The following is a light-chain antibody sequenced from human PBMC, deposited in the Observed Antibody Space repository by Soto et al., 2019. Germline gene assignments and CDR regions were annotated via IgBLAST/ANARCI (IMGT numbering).Light chain of an antibody. J-gene: IGLJ1*01. V-gene: IGLV2-14*01. CDR3: TSYTSSSTQA. CDR2: EVT. CDR1: SSDVGGYDY. Sequence: LTQPASVSGSPGQSITISCPGTSSDVGGYDYVSWYQQHPGTAPRLIIFEVTNRPSGVSNRFSGSKSGNTASLTISGLQAEDEADYYCTSYTSSSTQAFGTGTKVTVL.